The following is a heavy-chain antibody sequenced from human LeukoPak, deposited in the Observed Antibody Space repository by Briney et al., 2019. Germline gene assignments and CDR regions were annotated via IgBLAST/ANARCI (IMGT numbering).Heavy chain of an antibody. V-gene: IGHV3-23*01. Sequence: GGSLRLSCAASEFTFSNYAMNWVRQAPGKGLGWVSGISGGGGSTYYADSVKGRFTISRDNFKNTLYLQMDSLRADDTALYYCAKGSGINHYHWIDPWGQGTLVIISS. CDR2: ISGGGGST. J-gene: IGHJ5*02. CDR1: EFTFSNYA. D-gene: IGHD1-14*01. CDR3: AKGSGINHYHWIDP.